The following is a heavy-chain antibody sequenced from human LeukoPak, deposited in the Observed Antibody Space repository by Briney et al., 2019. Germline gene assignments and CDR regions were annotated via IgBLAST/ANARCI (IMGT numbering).Heavy chain of an antibody. D-gene: IGHD3-22*01. CDR3: ATPYDTSGYGPFDM. J-gene: IGHJ3*02. Sequence: GASVKVSCKVSGNTLTESSIHWVRQAPGKGLEWVGGFDPEVGGTVYAQKFQGRVTMTEDTSTDTAYMDLSSLRSEDTAVYYCATPYDTSGYGPFDMWGQGTMVTVST. CDR1: GNTLTESS. V-gene: IGHV1-24*01. CDR2: FDPEVGGT.